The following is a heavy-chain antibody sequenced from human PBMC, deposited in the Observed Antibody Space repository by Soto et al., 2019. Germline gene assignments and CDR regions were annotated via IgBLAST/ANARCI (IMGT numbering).Heavy chain of an antibody. V-gene: IGHV1-69*13. Sequence: GASVKVSCKASEGTFSSYAISWVRQAPGQGLEWMGGIIPIFGTANYAQKFQGRVTITADESTSTAYMELSSLRSEDTAVYYCARDLRLGSYDSSPSGVLDVWGQGTTVTVSS. CDR2: IIPIFGTA. J-gene: IGHJ6*02. CDR1: EGTFSSYA. CDR3: ARDLRLGSYDSSPSGVLDV. D-gene: IGHD3-22*01.